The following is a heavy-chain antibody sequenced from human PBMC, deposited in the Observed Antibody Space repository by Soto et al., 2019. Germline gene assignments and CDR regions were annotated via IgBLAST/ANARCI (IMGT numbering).Heavy chain of an antibody. CDR1: VFTFSSYS. CDR3: ARYCTNGVCYYYYYGMDV. Sequence: PVGSLRLSCASSVFTFSSYSMNWVRHSPGKWLEWVSSISSSSSYIYYADSVKGRFTISRDNAKTSLYLQMNSLRAEDTAVYYCARYCTNGVCYYYYYGMDVWRQGTTVTVSS. CDR2: ISSSSSYI. J-gene: IGHJ6*01. D-gene: IGHD2-8*01. V-gene: IGHV3-21*01.